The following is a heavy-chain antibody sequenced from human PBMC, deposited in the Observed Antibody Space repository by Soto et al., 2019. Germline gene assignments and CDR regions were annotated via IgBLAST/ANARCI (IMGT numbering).Heavy chain of an antibody. CDR1: GGSISSSNW. J-gene: IGHJ6*02. CDR3: TSYDSSGYYYPPVTDYYYYGMDV. D-gene: IGHD3-22*01. Sequence: SETLSLTCAVSGGSISSSNWWSWVRQPPGKGLEWIGEIYHSGSTNYNPSLKSRVTISVDKSKNQFSLKLSSVTAADTAVYYCTSYDSSGYYYPPVTDYYYYGMDVWGQGTTVTVSS. V-gene: IGHV4-4*02. CDR2: IYHSGST.